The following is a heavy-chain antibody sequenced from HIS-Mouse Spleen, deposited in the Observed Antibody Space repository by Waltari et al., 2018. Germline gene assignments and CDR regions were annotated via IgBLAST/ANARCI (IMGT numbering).Heavy chain of an antibody. V-gene: IGHV4-39*07. J-gene: IGHJ2*01. Sequence: QLQLQESGPGLVKPSETLSLTCTVSGGSISSSSYYWGWIRQPPGKGLEWVGSIDYSASTSSSPALRRRVTISVDTSKNQFSLKLSSVTAADTAVYYCAREIPYSSSWYDWYFDLWGRGTLVTVSS. D-gene: IGHD6-13*01. CDR2: IDYSAST. CDR1: GGSISSSSYY. CDR3: AREIPYSSSWYDWYFDL.